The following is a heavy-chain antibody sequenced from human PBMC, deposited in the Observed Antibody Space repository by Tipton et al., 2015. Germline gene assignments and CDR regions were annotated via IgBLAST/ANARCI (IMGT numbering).Heavy chain of an antibody. D-gene: IGHD3-9*01. J-gene: IGHJ4*02. CDR1: GFSFRSYG. Sequence: SGFSFRSYGMHWVRQAPGKGLEWVSIISSSGGNTYYADSVKGRFTISRDNSKNTLYLQMNSLRAEDTAVYYCAKSGYDMLTGYYPHWGQGTLVTVSS. CDR3: AKSGYDMLTGYYPH. V-gene: IGHV3-23*01. CDR2: ISSSGGNT.